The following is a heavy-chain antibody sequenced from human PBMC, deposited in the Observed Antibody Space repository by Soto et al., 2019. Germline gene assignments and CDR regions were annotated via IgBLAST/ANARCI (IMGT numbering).Heavy chain of an antibody. CDR1: GGTFSSYA. J-gene: IGHJ2*01. CDR2: NIPIFGTA. CDR3: AGLYFGCACYWYFDL. V-gene: IGHV1-69*13. D-gene: IGHD3-9*01. Sequence: SVKVSCKASGGTFSSYAISWVRPAPGQGLEWMGGNIPIFGTANYAQKFQGRVTITAEESTSTAYMALSSLRSECTAVYYCAGLYFGCACYWYFDLWGRGTMFT.